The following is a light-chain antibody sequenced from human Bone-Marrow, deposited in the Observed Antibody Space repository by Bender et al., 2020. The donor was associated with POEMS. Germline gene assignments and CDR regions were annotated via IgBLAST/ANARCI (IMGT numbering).Light chain of an antibody. V-gene: IGLV1-51*01. Sequence: QSVLTQPPSVSAAPGQKVTISCSGSSSNIGDNSVSWYQQLSGTAPKLLIYDNNQRPSGIPDRFSGSKSGTSASLAITGLQSDDEAIYFCVAWDASLNGWVFGGGTKLTVL. CDR1: SSNIGDNS. CDR2: DNN. CDR3: VAWDASLNGWV. J-gene: IGLJ3*02.